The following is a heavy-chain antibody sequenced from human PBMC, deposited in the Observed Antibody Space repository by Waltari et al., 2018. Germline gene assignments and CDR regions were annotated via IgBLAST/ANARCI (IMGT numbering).Heavy chain of an antibody. CDR3: AGDRAIGLFFDY. D-gene: IGHD2-2*01. V-gene: IGHV4-4*02. Sequence: QVQLQESGQGLVKPSGTLSLTCAVSGDSISGTYWWSWVRQSPEKGLEWSGQVHHSGKTHYNPSLQSRVTISLDKPKNQFSLNLNSVTAADTAVYYCAGDRAIGLFFDYWGRGTLVTVSS. CDR1: GDSISGTYW. CDR2: VHHSGKT. J-gene: IGHJ4*02.